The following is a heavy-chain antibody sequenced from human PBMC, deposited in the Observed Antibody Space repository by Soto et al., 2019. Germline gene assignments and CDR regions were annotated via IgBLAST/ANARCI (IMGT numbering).Heavy chain of an antibody. CDR1: GGSISSYY. D-gene: IGHD2-21*01. CDR3: ARGNVVAIDY. Sequence: PSETLSLTCTVSGGSISSYYWSWIRQPPGKGLEWIGYIYHSGSTYYNPSLKSRVTISVDRSKNQFSLKLSSVTAADTAVYYCARGNVVAIDYWGQGTLVTVSS. J-gene: IGHJ4*02. V-gene: IGHV4-59*12. CDR2: IYHSGST.